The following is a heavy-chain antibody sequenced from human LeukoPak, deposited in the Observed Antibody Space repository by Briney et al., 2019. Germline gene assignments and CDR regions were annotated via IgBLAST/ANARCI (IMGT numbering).Heavy chain of an antibody. CDR3: AREGVDTLSGYYYMDV. Sequence: PGGSLRLSCAASGFTFSSYGMHWVRQAPGKGLEWVSAISGSGGSTYYADSVKGRFTISRDNAKNSLYLQMNSLRAEDTAVYYCAREGVDTLSGYYYMDVWGKGTTVTVSS. CDR1: GFTFSSYG. V-gene: IGHV3-21*01. CDR2: ISGSGGST. D-gene: IGHD5-18*01. J-gene: IGHJ6*03.